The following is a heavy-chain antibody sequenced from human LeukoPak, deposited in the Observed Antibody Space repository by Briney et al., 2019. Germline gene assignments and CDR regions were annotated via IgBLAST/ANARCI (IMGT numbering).Heavy chain of an antibody. CDR1: GYTFTSYG. Sequence: GASVKVYCKASGYTFTSYGITWVRQAPGQGLEWLGWISPYNGNTNYAQKLQGRVTMTTDTSTSTAYMELRSLRSDDTAVYYCARDQERYSSSWYVSANFWGQGTLVTVSS. V-gene: IGHV1-18*01. CDR3: ARDQERYSSSWYVSANF. CDR2: ISPYNGNT. D-gene: IGHD6-13*01. J-gene: IGHJ4*02.